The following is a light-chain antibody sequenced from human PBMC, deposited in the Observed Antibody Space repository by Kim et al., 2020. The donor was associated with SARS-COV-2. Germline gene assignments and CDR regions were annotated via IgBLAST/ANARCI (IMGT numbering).Light chain of an antibody. V-gene: IGLV4-69*01. J-gene: IGLJ3*02. CDR1: SGHRSYA. CDR3: QTWGTGIWV. Sequence: ASVKLTCTLSSGHRSYAIAWHQQQPEKGPRYLMKLNSDGSHSKGDGIPDRFSGSSSGAERYLTISSLQSEDEADYYCQTWGTGIWVFGGGTKLTVL. CDR2: LNSDGSH.